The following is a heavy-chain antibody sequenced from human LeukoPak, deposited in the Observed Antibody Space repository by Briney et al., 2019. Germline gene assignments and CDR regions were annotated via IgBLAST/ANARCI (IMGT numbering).Heavy chain of an antibody. CDR3: ARHNCSSTSCYTLYYYYYYMDV. D-gene: IGHD2-2*02. V-gene: IGHV4-59*05. Sequence: SETLSLTCTVSGGSISSYYWSWIRQPPGKGLEWIGSIYYSGSTYYNPSLKSRVTISVDTSKNQFSLKLSSVTAADTAVYYCARHNCSSTSCYTLYYYYYYMDVWGKGTTVTVSS. CDR2: IYYSGST. J-gene: IGHJ6*03. CDR1: GGSISSYY.